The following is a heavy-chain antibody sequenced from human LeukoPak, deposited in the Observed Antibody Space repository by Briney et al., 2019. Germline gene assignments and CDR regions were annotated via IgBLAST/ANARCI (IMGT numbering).Heavy chain of an antibody. CDR1: GFTFDDHG. V-gene: IGHV3-20*04. J-gene: IGHJ4*02. CDR3: APYYYDSSGYYYGPN. Sequence: GGSLRLSCAASGFTFDDHGMNWVRHAPGKGLEWVSGINWNGGTTGYGDSVKGRFTISRDNAKNSLYLQMNSLRVEDTAVYYCAPYYYDSSGYYYGPNWGQGTLVTVSS. D-gene: IGHD3-22*01. CDR2: INWNGGTT.